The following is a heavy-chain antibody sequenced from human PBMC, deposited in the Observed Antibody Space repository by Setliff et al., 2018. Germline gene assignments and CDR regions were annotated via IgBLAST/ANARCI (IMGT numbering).Heavy chain of an antibody. CDR2: IKEDGSES. CDR1: GFSISGRW. CDR3: ARVVDMGWFDP. J-gene: IGHJ5*02. V-gene: IGHV3-7*03. Sequence: GGSLRLSCAASGFSISGRWMSWVRQAPGKGLEWVANIKEDGSESFYVDSVKGRFTISRDNAKNPLYLQMNSLRVEDTAVYYCARVVDMGWFDPWGQGTLVTVSS.